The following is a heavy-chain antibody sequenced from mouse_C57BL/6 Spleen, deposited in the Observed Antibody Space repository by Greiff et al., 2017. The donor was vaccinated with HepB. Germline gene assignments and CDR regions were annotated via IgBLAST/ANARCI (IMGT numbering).Heavy chain of an antibody. CDR3: ASGPNYGSSPYYAMDY. J-gene: IGHJ4*01. V-gene: IGHV1-19*01. Sequence: DVQLVESGPVLVKPGASVKMSCKASGYTFTDYYMNWVKQSHGKSLEWIGVINPYNGGTSYNQKFKGKATLTVDKSSSTAYMELNSLTSEDSAVYYCASGPNYGSSPYYAMDYWGQGTSVTVSS. CDR1: GYTFTDYY. D-gene: IGHD1-1*01. CDR2: INPYNGGT.